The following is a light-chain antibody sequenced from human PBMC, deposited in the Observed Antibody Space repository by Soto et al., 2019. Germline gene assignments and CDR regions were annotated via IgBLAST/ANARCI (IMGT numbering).Light chain of an antibody. CDR3: SSYTSIITLYV. V-gene: IGLV2-14*01. J-gene: IGLJ1*01. CDR1: SSDVGGYNY. Sequence: QSALTHPASLSGSPGQSITISCTGTSSDVGGYNYVSWYQQHPGKAPKLMIYEVSNRPSGVSNRFSGSKSGNTASLTISGLQAEDEADYYCSSYTSIITLYVFGSGTKV. CDR2: EVS.